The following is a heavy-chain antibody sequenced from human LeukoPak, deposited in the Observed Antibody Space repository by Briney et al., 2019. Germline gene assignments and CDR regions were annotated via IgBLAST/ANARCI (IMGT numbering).Heavy chain of an antibody. CDR2: IYYSGST. J-gene: IGHJ4*02. D-gene: IGHD4-17*01. Sequence: PSETLSLTCTVSGGSISSYYWSWIRQPPGKGLEWIGYIYYSGSTNYNPSLKSRVTISVDTSKNQFSLKLSSVTAADTAVYYCASYYPHDYGDYAPAYYFDYWGQGTLVTVSS. V-gene: IGHV4-59*01. CDR3: ASYYPHDYGDYAPAYYFDY. CDR1: GGSISSYY.